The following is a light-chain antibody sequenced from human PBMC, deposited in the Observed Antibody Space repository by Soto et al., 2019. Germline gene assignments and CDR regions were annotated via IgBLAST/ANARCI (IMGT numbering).Light chain of an antibody. CDR1: TSDIGRYS. Sequence: QSALTQPPSLSGTPGQRGTISCSWSTSDIGRYSVNWYQHFPGPAPKILIYSDDKRPSGVPARFSGSKSGTSASLAISGLQSEDEAEYYCAAWDDNLNGPLFGGGTKRTVL. CDR3: AAWDDNLNGPL. CDR2: SDD. J-gene: IGLJ3*02. V-gene: IGLV1-44*01.